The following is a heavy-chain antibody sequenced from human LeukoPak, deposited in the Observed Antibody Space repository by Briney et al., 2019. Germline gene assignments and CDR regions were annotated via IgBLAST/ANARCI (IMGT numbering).Heavy chain of an antibody. D-gene: IGHD3-22*01. Sequence: SETLSLSCAVYGGSFSGYYWSWIRQPPGKGLEWIGEINHSGSTNYNPSLKSRVTLSVDTSKNQFSLKLSSVTAADTAVYYCAKSNGYGLIDIWGQGTMVTVSS. CDR3: AKSNGYGLIDI. CDR2: INHSGST. V-gene: IGHV4-34*01. J-gene: IGHJ3*02. CDR1: GGSFSGYY.